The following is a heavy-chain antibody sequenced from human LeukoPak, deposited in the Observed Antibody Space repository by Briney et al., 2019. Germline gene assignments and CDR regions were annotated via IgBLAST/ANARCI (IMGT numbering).Heavy chain of an antibody. CDR3: ARVVPDCSSTSCYIDY. CDR1: GGSFSGYY. J-gene: IGHJ4*02. Sequence: SETLSLTCAVYGGSFSGYYWSWIRQPPGKGLEWIGEINHSGSTNYNPSLESRVTISVDTSKNQFSLKLSSVTAADTAVYYCARVVPDCSSTSCYIDYWGQGTLVTVSS. CDR2: INHSGST. V-gene: IGHV4-34*01. D-gene: IGHD2-2*02.